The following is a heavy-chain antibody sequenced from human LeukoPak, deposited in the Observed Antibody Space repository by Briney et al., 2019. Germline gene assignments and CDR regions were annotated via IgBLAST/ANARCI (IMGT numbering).Heavy chain of an antibody. V-gene: IGHV3-23*01. Sequence: AGGSLRLSCAASGFTVSNTYMSWVRQAPGKGLEWVSAISGSGGSTYYADSVKGRFIISRDNSKNTLYLQMNSLRAEDTAVYYCALNGREVPSGAFDIWGQGTMVTVSS. CDR2: ISGSGGST. CDR1: GFTVSNTY. D-gene: IGHD3-16*02. J-gene: IGHJ3*02. CDR3: ALNGREVPSGAFDI.